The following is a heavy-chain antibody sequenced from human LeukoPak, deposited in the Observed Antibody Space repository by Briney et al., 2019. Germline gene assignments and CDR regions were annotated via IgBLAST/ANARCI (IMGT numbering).Heavy chain of an antibody. CDR3: AKDEYERSWHVPDAFDM. V-gene: IGHV3-23*01. J-gene: IGHJ3*02. Sequence: PGGSLRLSCAASGFTFSTHAMNWVRQAPGKGLEWVSRISHNGITTYYAESVKGRFTISRDNSKDTLYLQMHSLGAGDTAAYYCAKDEYERSWHVPDAFDMCGQGTMVTVSS. CDR1: GFTFSTHA. D-gene: IGHD1-26*01. CDR2: ISHNGITT.